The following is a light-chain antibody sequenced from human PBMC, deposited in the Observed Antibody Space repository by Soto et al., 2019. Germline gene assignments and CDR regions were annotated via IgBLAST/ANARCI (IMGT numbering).Light chain of an antibody. CDR3: ESWDSNTRL. Sequence: QPVLTQSSSASASLGSSVKLTCTLSSGHSSYIIAWHQQQPGKAPRYLMKLEGSGSYNKGSGVPDRFSGSSSGADRYLTISNLQFEDEGDYYCESWDSNTRLFGGGTQLTVL. V-gene: IGLV4-60*02. CDR2: LEGSGSY. CDR1: SGHSSYI. J-gene: IGLJ3*02.